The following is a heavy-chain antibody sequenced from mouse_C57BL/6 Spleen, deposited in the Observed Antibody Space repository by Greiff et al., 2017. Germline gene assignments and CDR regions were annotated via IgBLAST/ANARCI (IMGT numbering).Heavy chain of an antibody. D-gene: IGHD1-1*01. CDR2: IYPSDSET. Sequence: VQLQESGAELVRPGSSVKLSCKASGYTFTSYWMDWVKQRPGQGLEWIGNIYPSDSETHYNQKFKDKATLTVDKSSSTAYMQLSSLTSEDSAVYYCARGGSSYVWYFDVWGTGTTVTVSS. CDR3: ARGGSSYVWYFDV. V-gene: IGHV1-61*01. J-gene: IGHJ1*03. CDR1: GYTFTSYW.